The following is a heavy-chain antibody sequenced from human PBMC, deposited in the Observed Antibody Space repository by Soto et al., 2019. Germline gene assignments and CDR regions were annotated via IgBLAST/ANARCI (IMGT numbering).Heavy chain of an antibody. J-gene: IGHJ4*02. V-gene: IGHV3-21*01. Sequence: EVQLVESGGGPVRSGGSLKLSCAASGFNFITYSLSWVRQAPGKGLEWVASISSSAVYIDYADSVKGRFTISRDNANNSLYLQMNSLRAEDTATYHCVRDGLDYYDTERLYFDNWGQGTLVTVSS. CDR2: ISSSAVYI. CDR3: VRDGLDYYDTERLYFDN. CDR1: GFNFITYS. D-gene: IGHD3-22*01.